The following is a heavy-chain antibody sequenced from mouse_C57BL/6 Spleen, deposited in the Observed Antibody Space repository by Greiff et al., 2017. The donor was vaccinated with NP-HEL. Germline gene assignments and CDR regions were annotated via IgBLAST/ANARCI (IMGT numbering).Heavy chain of an antibody. D-gene: IGHD2-5*01. CDR2: IYPNNGGT. V-gene: IGHV1-18*01. J-gene: IGHJ1*03. CDR3: ARFYYSNYWYFDV. Sequence: VQLKESGPELVKPGASVKIPCKASGYTFTDYNMDWVKQSHGKSLEWIGDIYPNNGGTIYNQKFKGKATLTVDKSSSTAYMELRSLTSEDTAVYYCARFYYSNYWYFDVWGTGTTVTVSS. CDR1: GYTFTDYN.